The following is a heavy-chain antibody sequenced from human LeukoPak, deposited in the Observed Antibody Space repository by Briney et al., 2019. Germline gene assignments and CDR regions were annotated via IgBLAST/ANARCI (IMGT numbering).Heavy chain of an antibody. J-gene: IGHJ4*02. V-gene: IGHV3-30-3*01. CDR2: ISYDGSNK. D-gene: IGHD2-2*03. Sequence: GGSLRLSCAASGFTFSSYAMHWVRQAPGKGLEWVAAISYDGSNKYYADSVKGRFTISRDDSKNTLYLQMNSLRAEDTAVYYCARVDIRRWFSDYWGEGSPVTASS. CDR3: ARVDIRRWFSDY. CDR1: GFTFSSYA.